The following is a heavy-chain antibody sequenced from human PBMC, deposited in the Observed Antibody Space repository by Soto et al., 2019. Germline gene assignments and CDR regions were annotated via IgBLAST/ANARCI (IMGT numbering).Heavy chain of an antibody. CDR1: GFTFSSCI. Sequence: EVQLVESGGGLVKPGESLRLSCAASGFTFSSCIINWVRQAPGKRLEWVSSISSSSSYIYYADSVKGRFTTSRDNAKNSLYLQMNSLRAEDTAVYYCAIDRLFGGRSNGPYYFDYWGQGTLVTASS. CDR3: AIDRLFGGRSNGPYYFDY. D-gene: IGHD3-16*01. V-gene: IGHV3-21*01. J-gene: IGHJ4*02. CDR2: ISSSSSYI.